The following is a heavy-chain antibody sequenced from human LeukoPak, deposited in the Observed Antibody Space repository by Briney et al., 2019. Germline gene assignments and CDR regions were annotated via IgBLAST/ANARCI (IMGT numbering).Heavy chain of an antibody. CDR3: AGHSSSSDGWFDP. D-gene: IGHD6-6*01. V-gene: IGHV1-2*02. CDR1: GITFTDYF. Sequence: ASVKLSCKASGITFTDYFIHWVRQAPGQGLEWMGWINPHNGGTNYARKFQVRVTMTRDTSINTVYMELTRLTSDDTAIYYCAGHSSSSDGWFDPWGQGTLASVSS. J-gene: IGHJ5*02. CDR2: INPHNGGT.